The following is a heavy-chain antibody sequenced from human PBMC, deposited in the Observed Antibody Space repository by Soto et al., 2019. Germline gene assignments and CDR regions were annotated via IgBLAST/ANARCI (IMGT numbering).Heavy chain of an antibody. Sequence: PGGSLRLSCAASGFTVRSNYMSWVRQAPGKGLEWVSVIYSGGSTYYADSVKGRFTISRDNSKNTLYLQMNSLRAEDTAVYYCAKGVYSSGWYGEGDYWGQGTLVTVSS. J-gene: IGHJ4*02. CDR2: IYSGGST. CDR3: AKGVYSSGWYGEGDY. V-gene: IGHV3-66*01. D-gene: IGHD6-19*01. CDR1: GFTVRSNY.